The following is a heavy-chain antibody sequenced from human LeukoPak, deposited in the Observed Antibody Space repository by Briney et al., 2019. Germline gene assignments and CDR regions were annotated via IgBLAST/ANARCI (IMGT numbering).Heavy chain of an antibody. J-gene: IGHJ4*03. D-gene: IGHD5-24*01. CDR1: GGSFSRFY. CDR3: ARGATISETGYFDF. CDR2: IDHRGDT. Sequence: SETLSLTCAVYGGSFSRFYWSWIRQSPGKGLEWIAEIDHRGDTNYNPSVKSRVTVSVDTSKNQFSLKVRSLSAADTAVYYCARGATISETGYFDFWGKGTLVTVSS. V-gene: IGHV4-34*01.